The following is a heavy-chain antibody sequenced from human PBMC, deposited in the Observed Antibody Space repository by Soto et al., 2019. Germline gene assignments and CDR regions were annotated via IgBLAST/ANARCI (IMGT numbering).Heavy chain of an antibody. CDR3: ARDKDRPQLGGNYYYILDV. J-gene: IGHJ6*02. Sequence: QVHLEQSGAEVKKPGSSVKDSCKASGGTFSNSAISWVRQAPGQGLEWMGGIMPVFRTQDYAQKFQGRVTVTADESTSTAYMELSGLRSDDTAVYYCARDKDRPQLGGNYYYILDVWGQGTTVTVSS. CDR1: GGTFSNSA. D-gene: IGHD3-3*02. V-gene: IGHV1-69*12. CDR2: IMPVFRTQ.